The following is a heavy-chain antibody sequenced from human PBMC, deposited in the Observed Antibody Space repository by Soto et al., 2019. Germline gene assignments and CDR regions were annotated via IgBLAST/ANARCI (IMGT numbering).Heavy chain of an antibody. CDR2: IYPGDSDT. Sequence: GESLKISCKGSGYSFTSYWIGWVRQMPGKGLEWMGIIYPGDSDTRYSPSFQGQVTISADKSISTAYLQWSSLKASDTAMYYCARHQGYDSSGYYYTPTYYYGMDVWGQGTTVTLSS. D-gene: IGHD3-22*01. J-gene: IGHJ6*02. CDR1: GYSFTSYW. V-gene: IGHV5-51*01. CDR3: ARHQGYDSSGYYYTPTYYYGMDV.